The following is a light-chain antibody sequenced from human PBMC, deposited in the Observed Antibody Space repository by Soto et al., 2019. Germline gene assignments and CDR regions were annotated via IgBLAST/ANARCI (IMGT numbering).Light chain of an antibody. Sequence: QSALTQPPSASGSPGQSVTISCTGTSSDVGAYNYVSWYQLYPGKAPKLMIYEVSKRPSGVPDRFSGSKSGNTASLTVSGLQAEDEDDYYCTSYVGSDIWVFGGGTKVTVL. CDR1: SSDVGAYNY. J-gene: IGLJ3*02. CDR3: TSYVGSDIWV. CDR2: EVS. V-gene: IGLV2-8*01.